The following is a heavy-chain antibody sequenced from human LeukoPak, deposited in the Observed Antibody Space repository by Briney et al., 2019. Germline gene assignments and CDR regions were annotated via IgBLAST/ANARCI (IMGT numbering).Heavy chain of an antibody. CDR1: GGTFNNYA. J-gene: IGHJ4*02. D-gene: IGHD2-15*01. CDR3: ARSPEGYLGDY. CDR2: LIPIFGTT. Sequence: SVKVSCKASGGTFNNYAITWVRQAPGQGLEWMGGLIPIFGTTNYAQKFQGRFTITADESTSTTFMELSSLRSEDTAIYYCARSPEGYLGDYWGQGTLVTVSS. V-gene: IGHV1-69*13.